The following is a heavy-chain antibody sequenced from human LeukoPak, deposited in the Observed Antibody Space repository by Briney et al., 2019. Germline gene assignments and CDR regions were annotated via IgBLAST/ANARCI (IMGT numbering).Heavy chain of an antibody. Sequence: PSETLSLTCTVSGGSISSYYWSWIRQPPGKGLEWIGYIYYSGSTNYNPSLKSRVTISVDTSKNQFSLKRSSVTAADTAVYYCAKDSRGSVLLGFDYWGRGTLVTVSS. CDR3: AKDSRGSVLLGFDY. J-gene: IGHJ4*02. CDR1: GGSISSYY. V-gene: IGHV4-59*01. CDR2: IYYSGST.